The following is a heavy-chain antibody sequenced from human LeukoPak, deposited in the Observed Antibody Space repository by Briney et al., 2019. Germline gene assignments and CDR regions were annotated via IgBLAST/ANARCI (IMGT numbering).Heavy chain of an antibody. Sequence: GGSLRLSCAASGFTFSSYAMSWVRQAPGKGLEWVSAIIGSGGYTYYADSVKGRFTISRDNSKNTLSLQMDSLRAEDTAVYYCVKLRGIYLDFDYWGQGTPVTVSS. CDR2: IIGSGGYT. J-gene: IGHJ4*02. V-gene: IGHV3-23*01. CDR1: GFTFSSYA. D-gene: IGHD1-26*01. CDR3: VKLRGIYLDFDY.